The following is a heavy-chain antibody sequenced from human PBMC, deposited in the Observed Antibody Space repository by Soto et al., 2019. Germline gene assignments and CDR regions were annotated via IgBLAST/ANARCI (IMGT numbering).Heavy chain of an antibody. CDR3: ARDTVVVPRLDV. J-gene: IGHJ6*02. D-gene: IGHD2-2*01. V-gene: IGHV3-7*03. Sequence: GGSLRLSCAASGFMFSSYWMSWVRQAPGKGLEWVANIKEDGNGKYYVDSVKGRFTISRDNAKKSVYLQMNSLRAEDTAVYYCARDTVVVPRLDVWGQGTTVTVSS. CDR2: IKEDGNGK. CDR1: GFMFSSYW.